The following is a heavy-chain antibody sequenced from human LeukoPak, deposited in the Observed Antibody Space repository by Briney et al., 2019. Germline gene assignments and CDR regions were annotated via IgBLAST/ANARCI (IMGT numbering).Heavy chain of an antibody. D-gene: IGHD3-10*01. CDR1: GGSISSYY. Sequence: SETLSLTCTVSGGSISSYYWSWIRQPAGKGLEWIGRIYTSGSTNYNPSLKSRVTMSVDTSKNQFSLKLSSVTAADTAVYYCASDLPGSWFGELFPDYWGQGTLVTVSS. CDR3: ASDLPGSWFGELFPDY. J-gene: IGHJ4*02. CDR2: IYTSGST. V-gene: IGHV4-4*07.